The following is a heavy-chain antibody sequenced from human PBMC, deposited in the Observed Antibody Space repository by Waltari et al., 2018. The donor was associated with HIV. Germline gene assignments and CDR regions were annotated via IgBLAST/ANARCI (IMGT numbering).Heavy chain of an antibody. J-gene: IGHJ6*02. CDR1: GGTFSSYA. Sequence: QVQLVQSGAEVKKPGSSVKVSCKASGGTFSSYAISWVRQAPGQGLEWMGGIIPIFGTANYAQKFQGRVTITADESTSTAYMELSSLRSEDTAVYYCARDIEEAYGDYGYYYYGMDVWGQGTTVTVSS. CDR3: ARDIEEAYGDYGYYYYGMDV. D-gene: IGHD4-17*01. V-gene: IGHV1-69*01. CDR2: IIPIFGTA.